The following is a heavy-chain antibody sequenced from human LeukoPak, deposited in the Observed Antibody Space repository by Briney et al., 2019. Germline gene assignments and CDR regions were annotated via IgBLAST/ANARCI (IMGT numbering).Heavy chain of an antibody. CDR2: IYYSGST. D-gene: IGHD5-18*01. CDR3: ARWFRGYRDAFDI. Sequence: SETLSLTCTVSGGSISSSSYYWGWIRQPPGKGLEWIGSIYYSGSTYYNPSLKSRVTISVDTSKNQFSLKLTSVTAADTAMYYCARWFRGYRDAFDIWGQGTLVTVSS. CDR1: GGSISSSSYY. V-gene: IGHV4-39*01. J-gene: IGHJ3*02.